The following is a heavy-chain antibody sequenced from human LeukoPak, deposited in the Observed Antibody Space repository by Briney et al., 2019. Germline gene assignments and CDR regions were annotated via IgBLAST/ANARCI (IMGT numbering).Heavy chain of an antibody. CDR3: AKDYSSGWYNYYYYGMDV. Sequence: GGSLRLSCAASGFTFSSYGMHWVRQAPGKGLEWVAVISYDGSNKYYADPVKGRFTISRDNSKNTLYLQMNSLRAEDTAVYYCAKDYSSGWYNYYYYGMDVWGQGTTVTVSS. CDR2: ISYDGSNK. CDR1: GFTFSSYG. V-gene: IGHV3-30*18. D-gene: IGHD6-19*01. J-gene: IGHJ6*02.